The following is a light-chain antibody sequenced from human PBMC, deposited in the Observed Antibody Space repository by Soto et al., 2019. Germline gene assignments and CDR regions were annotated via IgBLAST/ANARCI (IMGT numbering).Light chain of an antibody. CDR2: DAS. CDR3: QQYNTHSPTWT. V-gene: IGKV1-5*01. Sequence: DIQMTQSPSTLSASVGDRVTITCRASQTISNWLAWYQRKPGKAPKLLIYDASSLESGVPSRFGGSGSGTEFTLTISTLQREDFATYYCQQYNTHSPTWTFGQGTKVDIK. CDR1: QTISNW. J-gene: IGKJ1*01.